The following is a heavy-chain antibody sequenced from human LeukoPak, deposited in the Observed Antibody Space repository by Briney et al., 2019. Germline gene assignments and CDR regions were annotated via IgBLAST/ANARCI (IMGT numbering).Heavy chain of an antibody. CDR2: ISNSGTTI. V-gene: IGHV3-11*01. D-gene: IGHD3-3*01. J-gene: IGHJ4*02. Sequence: GGSLRLSCAASGFTLSDYYMTWIRQTPGRGLEWLSSISNSGTTIYYADSVKGRFTISRDNAKNSLYLQMNSLRAEDTAVYYCARRGWSRQFDYWGQGTQVTVSS. CDR3: ARRGWSRQFDY. CDR1: GFTLSDYY.